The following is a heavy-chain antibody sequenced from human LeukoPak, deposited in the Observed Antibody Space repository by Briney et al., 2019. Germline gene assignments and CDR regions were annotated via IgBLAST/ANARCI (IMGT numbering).Heavy chain of an antibody. V-gene: IGHV1-18*01. CDR2: ICAYNGNT. D-gene: IGHD3-22*01. J-gene: IGHJ4*02. Sequence: ASVKVSCKASGYTFTSYGISWVRQAPGQGLEWMGWICAYNGNTNYAQKLQGRVTMTTDTSTSTAYMELRSLRSDDTAVYYCARRYYYDSSGYYSHFDYWGQGTLVTVSS. CDR1: GYTFTSYG. CDR3: ARRYYYDSSGYYSHFDY.